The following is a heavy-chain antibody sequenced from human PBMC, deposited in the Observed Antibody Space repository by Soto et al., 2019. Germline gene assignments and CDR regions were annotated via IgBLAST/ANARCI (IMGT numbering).Heavy chain of an antibody. CDR3: ARGGHVVVVTAALDF. D-gene: IGHD2-21*02. V-gene: IGHV1-46*01. J-gene: IGHJ4*02. CDR2: VNPSGGHT. Sequence: QVQLVQSGAEVKKPGASVKVSCKASGDTVTDYYIHWVRQSPGQGLEWMGTVNPSGGHTTYAQHFLGTMTMTRDTSTSTLYMELSSLTSADTAVYYCARGGHVVVVTAALDFWGQGTLVTVSS. CDR1: GDTVTDYY.